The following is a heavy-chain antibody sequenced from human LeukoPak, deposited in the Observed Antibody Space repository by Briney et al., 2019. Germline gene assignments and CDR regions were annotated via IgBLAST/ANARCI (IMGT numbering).Heavy chain of an antibody. CDR3: ANHDSSAWYAY. V-gene: IGHV3-23*01. D-gene: IGHD6-19*01. CDR2: ISGSSGST. Sequence: GGSLRLSCAASGFTFSSYAMTWVRQAPGKGLEWVSAISGSSGSTYYADSVKGRFTISRDNSKNTLYLQMNSLRADDTAVYYCANHDSSAWYAYWGQGTLVTVSS. CDR1: GFTFSSYA. J-gene: IGHJ4*02.